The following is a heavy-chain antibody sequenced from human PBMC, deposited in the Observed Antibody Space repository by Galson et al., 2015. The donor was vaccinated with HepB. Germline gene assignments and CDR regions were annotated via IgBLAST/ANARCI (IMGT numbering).Heavy chain of an antibody. CDR1: GFTFSSYG. J-gene: IGHJ1*01. V-gene: IGHV3-30*02. D-gene: IGHD6-13*01. CDR3: AKGTNVQQLPTIYFQH. Sequence: SLRLSCAASGFTFSSYGMHWVRQAPGKGLEWVAFIRYDGSNKYYADSVKGRFTISRDNSKNTLYLQMNSLRAEDTAVYYCAKGTNVQQLPTIYFQHWGQGTLVTVSS. CDR2: IRYDGSNK.